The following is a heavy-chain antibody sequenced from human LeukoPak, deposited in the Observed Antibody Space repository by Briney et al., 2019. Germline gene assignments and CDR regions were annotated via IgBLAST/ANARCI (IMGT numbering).Heavy chain of an antibody. CDR2: IYYSGST. V-gene: IGHV4-59*01. CDR1: GGSISSYY. D-gene: IGHD2-21*01. Sequence: SETLSLTCTVSGGSISSYYWRWIRQPPGKGLEWIGYIYYSGSTNYNPPLKSRVTISVDTSKNHFSLKLSSVTAAETAVYYWASVKRVYCGGECYHNAFDIWGQGTMVTVSS. CDR3: ASVKRVYCGGECYHNAFDI. J-gene: IGHJ3*02.